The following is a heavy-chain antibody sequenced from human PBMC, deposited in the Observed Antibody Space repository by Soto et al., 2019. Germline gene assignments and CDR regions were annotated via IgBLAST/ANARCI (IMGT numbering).Heavy chain of an antibody. CDR2: INAGNGNT. CDR1: GYTFTSYA. D-gene: IGHD2-2*01. J-gene: IGHJ6*03. Sequence: QVQLVQSGAEVKKPGASVKVSCKASGYTFTSYAMHWVRQAPGQRLEWMGWINAGNGNTKYSQKFKGRVTITRDTSASAAYMELRSLRSEDTAVYYCARDLASSTHDYYMDVWGKGTTVTVSS. CDR3: ARDLASSTHDYYMDV. V-gene: IGHV1-3*01.